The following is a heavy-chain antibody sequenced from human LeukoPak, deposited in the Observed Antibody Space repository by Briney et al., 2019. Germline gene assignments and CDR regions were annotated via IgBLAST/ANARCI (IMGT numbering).Heavy chain of an antibody. J-gene: IGHJ4*02. CDR2: INPNSGGT. CDR3: ARDKYYYDSSGPAPFDY. D-gene: IGHD3-22*01. Sequence: ASVKVSCKASGYTFTGYYMHWVRQAPGQGLEWMGWINPNSGGTSYAQKFQGRVTMTRDTSISTAYMELSRLRSDDTAVYYCARDKYYYDSSGPAPFDYWGQGTLVTVSS. V-gene: IGHV1-2*02. CDR1: GYTFTGYY.